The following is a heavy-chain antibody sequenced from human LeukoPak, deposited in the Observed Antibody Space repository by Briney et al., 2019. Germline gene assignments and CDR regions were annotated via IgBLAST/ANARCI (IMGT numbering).Heavy chain of an antibody. CDR1: GGTFSSYT. Sequence: SVKVFCKASGGTFSSYTISWVRQAPGQGLEWMGRIIPILGIANYAQKFQGRVTITADKSTSTAYMELSSLRSEDTAVYYCARDRGFGEFYVDYWGQGTLVTVSS. V-gene: IGHV1-69*04. J-gene: IGHJ4*02. CDR3: ARDRGFGEFYVDY. CDR2: IIPILGIA. D-gene: IGHD3-10*01.